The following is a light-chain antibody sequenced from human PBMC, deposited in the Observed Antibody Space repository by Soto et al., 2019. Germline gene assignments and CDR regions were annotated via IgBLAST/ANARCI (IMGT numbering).Light chain of an antibody. CDR3: CSHAGSGTLM. J-gene: IGLJ3*02. V-gene: IGLV2-11*01. Sequence: QSALTQPRSVSGSPGQSVTISCTGTSSDVGVYNYVSWYQQYPGKAPKIMIYDVSKRPSGVPDRFSGSKSDNTASLTISGLQAEDEGDYYCCSHAGSGTLMFGGGTKLTVL. CDR2: DVS. CDR1: SSDVGVYNY.